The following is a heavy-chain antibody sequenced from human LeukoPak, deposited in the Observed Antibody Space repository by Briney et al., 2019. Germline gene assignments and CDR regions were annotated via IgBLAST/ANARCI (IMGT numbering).Heavy chain of an antibody. J-gene: IGHJ6*02. Sequence: SVKVSCKASGYTFTNYGISWVRQAPGQGLEWMGGIIPIFGTANYAQKFQGRVTITADESTSTAYMELSSLRSEDTAVYYCARDDPLRYRSNGMDVWGQGTTVTVSS. CDR1: GYTFTNYG. CDR2: IIPIFGTA. V-gene: IGHV1-69*13. CDR3: ARDDPLRYRSNGMDV. D-gene: IGHD4-11*01.